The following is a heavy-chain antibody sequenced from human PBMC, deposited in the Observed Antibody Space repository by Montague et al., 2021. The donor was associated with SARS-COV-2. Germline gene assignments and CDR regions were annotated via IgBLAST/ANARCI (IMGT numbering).Heavy chain of an antibody. D-gene: IGHD1-20*01. Sequence: TLSLTCTVSGASISSGDSYWSWIRQHPGKGLEWIGFTFHNGGSYYNPSLKSRVLISVDTSKNQFSLKLISVTAADTAVYYCAKNWGSGIPDNWFDPWGQGTLVTVSS. CDR3: AKNWGSGIPDNWFDP. CDR2: TFHNGGS. J-gene: IGHJ5*02. CDR1: GASISSGDSY. V-gene: IGHV4-31*03.